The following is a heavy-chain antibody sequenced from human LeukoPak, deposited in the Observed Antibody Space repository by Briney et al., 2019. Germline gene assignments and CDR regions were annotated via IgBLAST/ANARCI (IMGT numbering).Heavy chain of an antibody. V-gene: IGHV3-66*01. CDR2: IYSGGTT. CDR3: ARGGSGSYGFDP. J-gene: IGHJ5*02. Sequence: PGGSLRLSCAASGFTVRSNFMSWVRQAPGKGLEWVSVIYSGGTTYYADSVKGRFIISKDNSKNTLYLQMNSLRAEDTAVYYCARGGSGSYGFDPWGQGTLVTVSS. D-gene: IGHD3-10*01. CDR1: GFTVRSNF.